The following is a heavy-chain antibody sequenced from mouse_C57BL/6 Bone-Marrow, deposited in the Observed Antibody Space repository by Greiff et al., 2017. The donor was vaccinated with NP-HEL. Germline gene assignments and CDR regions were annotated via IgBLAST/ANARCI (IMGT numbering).Heavy chain of an antibody. J-gene: IGHJ2*01. CDR1: GYTFTSYT. D-gene: IGHD2-9*01. CDR3: ASPYYGYDRPGGFDY. CDR2: INPSSGYT. V-gene: IGHV1-4*01. Sequence: QVQLKESGAELARPGASVKMSCKASGYTFTSYTMHWVKQRPGQGLEWIGYINPSSGYTKYNQKFKDKATLTADKSSSTAYMQLSSLTSEDSAVYYCASPYYGYDRPGGFDYWGQGTTLTVSS.